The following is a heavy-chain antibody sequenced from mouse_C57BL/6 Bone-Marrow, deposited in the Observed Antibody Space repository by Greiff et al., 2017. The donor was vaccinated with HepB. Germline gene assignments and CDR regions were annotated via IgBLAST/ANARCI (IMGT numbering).Heavy chain of an antibody. CDR1: GFTFSDYG. J-gene: IGHJ2*01. D-gene: IGHD1-1*01. Sequence: EVKLMESGGGLVQPGGSLKLSCAASGFTFSDYGMAWVRQAPRKGPEWVAFISNLAYSIYYADTVTGRFTISRENAKNTLYLEMSSLRSEDTAMYYCARGHYGSFFDYWGQGTTLTVSS. CDR3: ARGHYGSFFDY. V-gene: IGHV5-15*01. CDR2: ISNLAYSI.